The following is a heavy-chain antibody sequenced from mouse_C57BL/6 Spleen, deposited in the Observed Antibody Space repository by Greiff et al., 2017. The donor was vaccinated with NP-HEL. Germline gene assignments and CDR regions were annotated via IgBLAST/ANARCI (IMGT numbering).Heavy chain of an antibody. V-gene: IGHV1-59*01. D-gene: IGHD1-1*01. CDR3: ARRSLYGSSFYAMDY. J-gene: IGHJ4*01. CDR1: GYTFTSYW. CDR2: IDPSDSYT. Sequence: QVQLKQPGAELVRPGTSVKLSCKASGYTFTSYWMHWVKQRPGQGLEWIGVIDPSDSYTNYNQKFKGKATLTVDTSSSTAYMQLSSLTSEDSAVYYCARRSLYGSSFYAMDYWGQGTSVTVSS.